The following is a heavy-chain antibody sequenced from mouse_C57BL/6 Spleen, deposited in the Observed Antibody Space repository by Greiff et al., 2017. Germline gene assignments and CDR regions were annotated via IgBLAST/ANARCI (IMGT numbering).Heavy chain of an antibody. D-gene: IGHD1-1*01. V-gene: IGHV5-4*01. J-gene: IGHJ2*01. CDR2: ISDGGSYT. CDR3: ARDTTTVPLDY. CDR1: GFTFSSYA. Sequence: EVKVEESGGGLVKPGGSLKLSCAASGFTFSSYAMSWVRQTPEKRLEWVATISDGGSYTYYPDNVKGRFTISRDNAKNNLYLQMSHLKSEDTAMYYCARDTTTVPLDYWGQGTTLTVSS.